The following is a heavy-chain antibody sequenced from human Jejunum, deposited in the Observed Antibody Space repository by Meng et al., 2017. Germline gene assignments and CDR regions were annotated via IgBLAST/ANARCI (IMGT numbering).Heavy chain of an antibody. J-gene: IGHJ4*02. Sequence: VHLVASGGALVQPGGSLRLSCEGSGFTFSNSWMHWVRQAPGKGLVWVSRMSSDGSSTDYADSVKGRFTISRDNAKNTLYLQMNSLRAEDTAVYYCARAGSYYFEYWGQGTLVTVSS. V-gene: IGHV3-74*01. CDR3: ARAGSYYFEY. CDR2: MSSDGSST. CDR1: GFTFSNSW.